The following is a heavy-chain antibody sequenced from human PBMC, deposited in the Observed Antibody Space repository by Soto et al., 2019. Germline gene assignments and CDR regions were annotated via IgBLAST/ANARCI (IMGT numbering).Heavy chain of an antibody. CDR1: GYTFTSYG. CDR2: ISAYNGNT. CDR3: ARDRDQGDGSYLDYYYGMDV. J-gene: IGHJ6*02. V-gene: IGHV1-18*04. Sequence: QVQMVQSGAEVKKPGASVKVSCKASGYTFTSYGISWVRQAPGQALEWMGRISAYNGNTNYAQKLPGRVTMTTDTSTSTAYMELRSLRSDDTAVYYCARDRDQGDGSYLDYYYGMDVWGQGTTVTVSS. D-gene: IGHD1-26*01.